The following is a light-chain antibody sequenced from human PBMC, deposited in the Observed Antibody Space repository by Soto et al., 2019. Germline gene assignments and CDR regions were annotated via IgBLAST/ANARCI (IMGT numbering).Light chain of an antibody. Sequence: EIVMTQSPATLSVSPGERATLSCRASRNINRKLAWYQQKPGQAPRLLISGASTRATGIPARFSCSGSGTEFTLTIGSLQSEDFAVYYCQQYYDYPPLFFGGGTKVEIK. CDR1: RNINRK. V-gene: IGKV3-15*01. CDR3: QQYYDYPPLF. J-gene: IGKJ4*01. CDR2: GAS.